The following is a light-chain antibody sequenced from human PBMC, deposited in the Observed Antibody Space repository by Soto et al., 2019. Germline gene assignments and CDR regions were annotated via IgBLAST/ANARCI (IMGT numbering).Light chain of an antibody. Sequence: EIVLTQFPGTLSLSPGERATLSCRASQSVGSNYLAWYQQRPGQPPNLLIFGASHRAPDIPDRFSGSGSGTDFTLTISRLEPEDFAVYYCQQYNNWPETFGQGTKVDIK. J-gene: IGKJ1*01. CDR3: QQYNNWPET. CDR2: GAS. CDR1: QSVGSNY. V-gene: IGKV3-20*01.